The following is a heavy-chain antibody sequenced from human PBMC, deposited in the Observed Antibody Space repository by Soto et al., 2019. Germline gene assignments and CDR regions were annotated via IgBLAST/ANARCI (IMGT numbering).Heavy chain of an antibody. V-gene: IGHV4-38-2*01. J-gene: IGHJ4*02. CDR3: TRSLFTSSWYAGY. Sequence: SETLSLTCAVSRYSISSGYYWAWIRQPPGKGLEWIGSVYHSGTTYYNPSLKSRVTISIDTSKNQFSLKLTSVTATDTAVYYCTRSLFTSSWYAGYWGQGTLVTVSS. CDR1: RYSISSGYY. CDR2: VYHSGTT. D-gene: IGHD6-13*01.